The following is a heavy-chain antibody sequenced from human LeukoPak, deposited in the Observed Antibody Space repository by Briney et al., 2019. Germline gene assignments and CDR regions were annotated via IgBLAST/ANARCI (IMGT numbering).Heavy chain of an antibody. Sequence: PGGSLRLSCAVSGFTFSGSAMHWVRQASGKGLEWVGRIRSKANSYATAYAASVKGRFTIPRDDSKNTAYLQMNSLKTEDTAVYYCTGLAGDEYFDISRGPDWGQGTLVTVSS. CDR2: IRSKANSYAT. CDR1: GFTFSGSA. CDR3: TGLAGDEYFDISRGPD. D-gene: IGHD3-9*01. J-gene: IGHJ4*02. V-gene: IGHV3-73*01.